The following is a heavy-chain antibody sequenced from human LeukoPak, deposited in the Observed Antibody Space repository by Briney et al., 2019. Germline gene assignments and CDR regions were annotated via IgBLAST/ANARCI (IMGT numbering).Heavy chain of an antibody. CDR3: ASRTDYYGSGLDN. Sequence: PSETLSLTCTVSGGFISSYYWSWIRQPPGKGLEWIGYIYYSGSTNYNPSLKSRVTISVGTSKNQFSLKLSSVTAADTAVYYCASRTDYYGSGLDNWGQGTLVTVSS. CDR1: GGFISSYY. V-gene: IGHV4-59*08. D-gene: IGHD3-10*01. CDR2: IYYSGST. J-gene: IGHJ4*02.